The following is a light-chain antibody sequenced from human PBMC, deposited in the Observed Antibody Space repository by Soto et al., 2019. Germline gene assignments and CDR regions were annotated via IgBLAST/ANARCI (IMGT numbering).Light chain of an antibody. CDR2: GAS. CDR3: QQYGSSPPT. J-gene: IGKJ2*01. CDR1: QSVSTSY. Sequence: PGERATLSCRASQSVSTSYLAWYQQKPGQAPRLLIYGASSRATGIPDRFSGSGSGTDFTLTISRLEPEDFAVYYCQQYGSSPPTFGQGTKLEIK. V-gene: IGKV3-20*01.